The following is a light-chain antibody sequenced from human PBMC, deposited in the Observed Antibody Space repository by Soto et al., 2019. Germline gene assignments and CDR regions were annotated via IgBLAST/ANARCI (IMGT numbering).Light chain of an antibody. CDR2: GAS. CDR1: QSVSSSY. Sequence: EIVLTQSPGTLSLSPGERATLSCRASQSVSSSYLAWYQQKPGQAPRLLIYGASSRATGIPDRFSGSGSGTDFTLTISRLEPEGFAVYYWQQYGSSRTVGQGTKVEIK. J-gene: IGKJ1*01. V-gene: IGKV3-20*01. CDR3: QQYGSSRT.